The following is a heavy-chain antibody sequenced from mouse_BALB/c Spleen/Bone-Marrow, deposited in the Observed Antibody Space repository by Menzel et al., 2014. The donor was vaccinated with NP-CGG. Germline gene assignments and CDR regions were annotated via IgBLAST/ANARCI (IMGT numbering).Heavy chain of an antibody. J-gene: IGHJ4*01. Sequence: EVKLMESGGGLVKPGGSLKLSCAASGFTFSSYTMSWVRQTPEKRLEWVATISTGGSYTDYPDSAKGRFTISRDNAKNTLYLQMSSLKSEDTAMYYCTRDQRYGNYIYAMDYWGQGTSVTVSS. D-gene: IGHD2-10*02. CDR3: TRDQRYGNYIYAMDY. CDR2: ISTGGSYT. V-gene: IGHV5-6-4*01. CDR1: GFTFSSYT.